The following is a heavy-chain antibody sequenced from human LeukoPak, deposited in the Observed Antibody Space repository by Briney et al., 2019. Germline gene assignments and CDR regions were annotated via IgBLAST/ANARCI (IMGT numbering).Heavy chain of an antibody. V-gene: IGHV1-2*02. J-gene: IGHJ4*02. Sequence: ASVTVSCKASGYTFTGYYMHWVRQAPGQGLAWMGWINPNSGGTNYAQKFQGRVTMTRDTSISTAYMELSRLRSDDTAVYYCARGRIAAGAYLFDYWGQGTLVTVSS. CDR1: GYTFTGYY. CDR2: INPNSGGT. CDR3: ARGRIAAGAYLFDY. D-gene: IGHD6-13*01.